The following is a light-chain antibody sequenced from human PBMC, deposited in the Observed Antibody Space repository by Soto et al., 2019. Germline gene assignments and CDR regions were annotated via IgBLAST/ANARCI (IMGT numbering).Light chain of an antibody. CDR1: QSVSSY. Sequence: EVVLTQSPATLSLSPGERATLSCRASQSVSSYLAWYQQKPGQAPRLLIYDASNRATGIPARFGGSGSGTDFTLTISSLEPEDFAVYYCQQRQHWPPITFGQGTRLEI. J-gene: IGKJ5*01. V-gene: IGKV3-11*01. CDR3: QQRQHWPPIT. CDR2: DAS.